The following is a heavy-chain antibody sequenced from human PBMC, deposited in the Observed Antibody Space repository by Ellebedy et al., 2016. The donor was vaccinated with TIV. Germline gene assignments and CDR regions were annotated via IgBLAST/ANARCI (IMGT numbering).Heavy chain of an antibody. CDR1: GGSISSGDYY. V-gene: IGHV4-30-4*01. Sequence: SETLSLTCTVSGGSISSGDYYWSWIRQPPGKGLEWIGYIYYSGSTYYNPSLKSRVTISVDTSKNQFSLKLSSVTAADTAVYYCARASREGIYGSGGFDPWGQGTLVTVSS. CDR2: IYYSGST. D-gene: IGHD4-17*01. J-gene: IGHJ5*02. CDR3: ARASREGIYGSGGFDP.